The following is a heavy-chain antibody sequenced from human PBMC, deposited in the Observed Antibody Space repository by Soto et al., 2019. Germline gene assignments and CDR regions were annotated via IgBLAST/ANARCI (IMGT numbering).Heavy chain of an antibody. CDR2: IYYSGNT. V-gene: IGHV4-59*01. CDR1: GGSISSYY. D-gene: IGHD5-12*01. CDR3: ARAEGLVERATI. Sequence: QVQLQESAPGLVKPSETLSLTCTVSGGSISSYYWNWIRQPPGKGLEWIGYIYYSGNTNYNPSLKSRVTISVDTSKNQFSLKLSSVTAADTAVYYCARAEGLVERATIWGQGTLVTVSS. J-gene: IGHJ4*02.